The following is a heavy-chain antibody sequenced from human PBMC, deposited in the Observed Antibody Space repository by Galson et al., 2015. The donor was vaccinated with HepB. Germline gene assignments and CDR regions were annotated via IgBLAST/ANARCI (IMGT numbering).Heavy chain of an antibody. CDR2: IYYTGTT. J-gene: IGHJ5*02. CDR3: ARSRYRLDA. Sequence: ETLSLTCTVSGGSISTYYWSWIRQPPGKGLEWIGYIYYTGTTTYDPSLTGRVTISVDTSKNQFSLKLTSVTAADTAVYYCARSRYRLDAWGQGALVTVSS. V-gene: IGHV4-59*01. D-gene: IGHD3-16*02. CDR1: GGSISTYY.